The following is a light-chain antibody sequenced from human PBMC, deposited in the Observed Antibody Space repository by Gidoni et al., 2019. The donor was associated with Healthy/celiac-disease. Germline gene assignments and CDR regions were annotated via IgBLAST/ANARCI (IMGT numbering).Light chain of an antibody. CDR2: RNN. CDR1: SSNIGSNY. Sequence: QSVLTPPPSASGTPVQRVTISCSGSSSNIGSNYVYWYQQLPGTAPKLLIYRNNQRPSGVPDRFSGSKSGTSASLAISGLRSEDEADYYCAAWDDSLSGWVFGGGTKLTVL. J-gene: IGLJ3*02. CDR3: AAWDDSLSGWV. V-gene: IGLV1-47*01.